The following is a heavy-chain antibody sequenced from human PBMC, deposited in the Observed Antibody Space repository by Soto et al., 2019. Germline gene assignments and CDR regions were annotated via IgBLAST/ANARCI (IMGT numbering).Heavy chain of an antibody. Sequence: SETLSLTCAVSGGSISSSNWWSRVRQPPGKGLECIGEIYHRGSTNYNPSLKSRVTISVDQAKNQFSVKLSAVTAADTAVYYCASRGPGNDCFVPWGQGTLVTVS. J-gene: IGHJ5*02. CDR2: IYHRGST. V-gene: IGHV4-4*02. D-gene: IGHD3-10*01. CDR3: ASRGPGNDCFVP. CDR1: GGSISSSNW.